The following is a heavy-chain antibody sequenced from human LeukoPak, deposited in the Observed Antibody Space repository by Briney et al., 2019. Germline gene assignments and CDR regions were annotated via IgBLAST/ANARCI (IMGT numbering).Heavy chain of an antibody. CDR3: AKVPLNLYGGNPYYFDY. J-gene: IGHJ4*02. CDR2: ISGSGGST. Sequence: GGSLRLSCAASGFTFSRFRMSWVRQAPGKGLEWVSAISGSGGSTYYADSVKGRFTISRDNSKNTLYLQMNSLRAEDTAVYYCAKVPLNLYGGNPYYFDYWGQGTLVAVSS. V-gene: IGHV3-23*01. CDR1: GFTFSRFR. D-gene: IGHD4-23*01.